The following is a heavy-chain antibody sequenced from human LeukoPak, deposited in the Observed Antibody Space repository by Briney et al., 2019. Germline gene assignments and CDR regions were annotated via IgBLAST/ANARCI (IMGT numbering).Heavy chain of an antibody. D-gene: IGHD3-10*01. Sequence: GGSLRLSCAASGFTFSSYAMHWVRQAPGKGLEWVAVISYDGSNKYYADSVKGRFTISRENAKNSLYLQMNSLRAGDTAVYYCARSHYYGSGSLDYWGQGTLVTVSS. J-gene: IGHJ4*02. CDR1: GFTFSSYA. V-gene: IGHV3-30*14. CDR3: ARSHYYGSGSLDY. CDR2: ISYDGSNK.